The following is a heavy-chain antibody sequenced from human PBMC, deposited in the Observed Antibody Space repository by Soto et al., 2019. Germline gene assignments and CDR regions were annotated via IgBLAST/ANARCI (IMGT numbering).Heavy chain of an antibody. D-gene: IGHD2-2*01. CDR1: GGTFSSYT. J-gene: IGHJ4*02. V-gene: IGHV1-69*02. CDR3: VVLGYCSSTSCYYPARFDY. Sequence: QVQLVQSGAEVKKPGSSVKVSCKASGGTFSSYTISWVRQAPGQGLEWMGRIIPILGIANYAQKFQGRVTITADKSTSTAYMELSSLRSEDTAVYYCVVLGYCSSTSCYYPARFDYWGQGTLVTVSS. CDR2: IIPILGIA.